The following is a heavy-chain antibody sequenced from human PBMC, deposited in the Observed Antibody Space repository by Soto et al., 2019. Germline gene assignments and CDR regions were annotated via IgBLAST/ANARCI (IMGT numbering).Heavy chain of an antibody. CDR3: AKASILLWFGELSPELYFDY. CDR2: ISGSGGST. V-gene: IGHV3-23*01. Sequence: GGSLRLSCAASGFTFSSYAMSWVRQAPGKGLEWVSAISGSGGSTYYADSVKGRFTISRDNSKNTLYLQMNSLRAEDTAVYYCAKASILLWFGELSPELYFDYWGQGTLVTVSS. J-gene: IGHJ4*02. D-gene: IGHD3-10*01. CDR1: GFTFSSYA.